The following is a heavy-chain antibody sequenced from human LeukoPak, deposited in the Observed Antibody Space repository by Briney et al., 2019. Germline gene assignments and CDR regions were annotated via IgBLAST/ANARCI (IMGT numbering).Heavy chain of an antibody. J-gene: IGHJ4*02. CDR3: ARARHSGYDSAFDY. CDR1: GGTFSSYA. V-gene: IGHV1-69*05. CDR2: IIPIFGTA. D-gene: IGHD5-12*01. Sequence: ASVKVSCKASGGTFSSYAISWVRQAPGQGLEWMGGIIPIFGTANYAQKFQGRVTISTDESTSTAYMELSSLRSEDTAVYYCARARHSGYDSAFDYWGQGTLVTVSS.